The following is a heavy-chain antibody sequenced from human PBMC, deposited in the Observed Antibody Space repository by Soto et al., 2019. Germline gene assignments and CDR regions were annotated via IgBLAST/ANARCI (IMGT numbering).Heavy chain of an antibody. CDR1: GFSLSNARMG. D-gene: IGHD3-3*01. J-gene: IGHJ6*02. Sequence: QVTLKESGPVLVKPTEPLTLTCTVSGFSLSNARMGVSWIRQPPGKALEWLAHIFSNDEKSYSTSLKSRLTISKDTSKSQVVLTMTNMDPVDTATYYCARMGSVFGVAAYYYYYGMDVWGQGTTVTVSS. CDR2: IFSNDEK. V-gene: IGHV2-26*01. CDR3: ARMGSVFGVAAYYYYYGMDV.